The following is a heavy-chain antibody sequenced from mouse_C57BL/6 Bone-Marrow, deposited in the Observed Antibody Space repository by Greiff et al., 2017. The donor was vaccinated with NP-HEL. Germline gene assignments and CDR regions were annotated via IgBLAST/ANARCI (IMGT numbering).Heavy chain of an antibody. CDR3: ARKYYGSSYGWYFDV. CDR1: GFNIKDYY. J-gene: IGHJ1*03. D-gene: IGHD1-1*01. V-gene: IGHV14-2*01. CDR2: IDPEDGET. Sequence: VQLQQSGAELVKPGASVKLSCTASGFNIKDYYMHWVKQRTEQGLEWIGRIDPEDGETKYVPKFQGKATITADTSSNTAYLQLSSLTSEDTAVYYCARKYYGSSYGWYFDVWGTGTTVTVSS.